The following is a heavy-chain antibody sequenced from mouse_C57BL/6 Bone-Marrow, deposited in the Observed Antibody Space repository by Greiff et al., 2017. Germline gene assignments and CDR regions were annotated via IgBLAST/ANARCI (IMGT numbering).Heavy chain of an antibody. Sequence: EVQLVESGGGLVQPPGSLKLSCAASGFTFNTYAMHWVRQAPGKGLEWVARIRSKSSNYATYYADSVKDRFTISRDDSQRMLYLQMNNLKTEDTAMYYLVRTENYYGSSEAWFAYWGQGTLVTVSA. J-gene: IGHJ3*01. CDR1: GFTFNTYA. CDR2: IRSKSSNYAT. D-gene: IGHD1-1*01. CDR3: VRTENYYGSSEAWFAY. V-gene: IGHV10-3*01.